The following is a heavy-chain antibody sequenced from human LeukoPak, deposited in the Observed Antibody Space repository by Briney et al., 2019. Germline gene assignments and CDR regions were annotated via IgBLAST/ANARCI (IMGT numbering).Heavy chain of an antibody. D-gene: IGHD2-21*02. CDR3: ARDDPKGVTIFDY. V-gene: IGHV4-59*01. CDR2: IYYSGST. Sequence: PSETLSLTCTVSGDSIRSYYWSWIRQPPGKGLEWIGYIYYSGSTKYNPSLKSRVTISVDTSKNQFSLKLSSVTAADTAVYYCARDDPKGVTIFDYWGQGTLVTVSS. J-gene: IGHJ4*02. CDR1: GDSIRSYY.